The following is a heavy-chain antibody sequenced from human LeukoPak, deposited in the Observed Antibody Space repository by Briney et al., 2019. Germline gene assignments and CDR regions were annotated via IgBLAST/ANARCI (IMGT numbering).Heavy chain of an antibody. D-gene: IGHD3-10*01. V-gene: IGHV4-39*07. Sequence: SETLSLTCTVSGGSISGSTSYWGWIRQSPGKGLEWVGLLNYSGTTYYNPSFKSRVSISIDRSRTQFSLKLSSVTAADTAFYYCSRYDSDTGDFDPWGQGTLVTVSS. CDR2: LNYSGTT. CDR1: GGSISGSTSY. J-gene: IGHJ5*02. CDR3: SRYDSDTGDFDP.